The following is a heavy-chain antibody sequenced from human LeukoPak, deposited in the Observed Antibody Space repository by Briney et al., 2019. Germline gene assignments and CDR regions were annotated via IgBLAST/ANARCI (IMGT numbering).Heavy chain of an antibody. J-gene: IGHJ4*02. Sequence: GGSLRLSCITSGFSFRDSTLNWVRQPPGKGLEWVGLIRSEVRGGTTDYAASVKGRFTISRDDSKSIAYLQMNSLITEDTAVYFCSRGLTGSQYYFDFWGQGTLVTVSS. CDR3: SRGLTGSQYYFDF. CDR1: GFSFRDST. CDR2: IRSEVRGGTT. D-gene: IGHD1-20*01. V-gene: IGHV3-49*04.